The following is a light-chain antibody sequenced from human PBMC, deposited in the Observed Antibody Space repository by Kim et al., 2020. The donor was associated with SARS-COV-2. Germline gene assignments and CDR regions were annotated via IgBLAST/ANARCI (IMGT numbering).Light chain of an antibody. CDR1: QSVSSSY. Sequence: SPGERATLSCRASQSVSSSYLAWYQQKPGQAPRFLMYGASTRATGIPDRFSGSGSGTDFSLTISRLEPEDFAVYYCQQYGNSPWTFGQGTKVEIK. V-gene: IGKV3-20*01. CDR3: QQYGNSPWT. J-gene: IGKJ1*01. CDR2: GAS.